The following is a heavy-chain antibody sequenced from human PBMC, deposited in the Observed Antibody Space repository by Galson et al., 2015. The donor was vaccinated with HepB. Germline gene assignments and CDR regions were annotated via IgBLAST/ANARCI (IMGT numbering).Heavy chain of an antibody. Sequence: SVKVSCKASGYTFTSYGISWVRQAPGQGLEWMGRISAYNGNTNYAQKLQGRVTMTTDTSTSTAYMELRSLRSDDTAVYYCARSVRYFDWDAPYYYGMDVWGQGTTVTVSS. J-gene: IGHJ6*02. CDR1: GYTFTSYG. CDR2: ISAYNGNT. V-gene: IGHV1-18*04. D-gene: IGHD3-9*01. CDR3: ARSVRYFDWDAPYYYGMDV.